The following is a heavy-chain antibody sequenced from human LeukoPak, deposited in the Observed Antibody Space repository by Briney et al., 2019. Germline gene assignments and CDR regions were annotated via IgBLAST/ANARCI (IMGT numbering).Heavy chain of an antibody. D-gene: IGHD6-19*01. V-gene: IGHV4-39*01. CDR3: ARHKQASSGWFISLDP. J-gene: IGHJ5*02. CDR2: IYYSGKT. CDR1: GGSIADTSYY. Sequence: SETLSLTFTVSGGSIADTSYYWGWIRQSPGKGLEWIGRIYYSGKTYYNPSLTSRVTISVDTSKNQISLTLTSVTAADTSLYYCARHKQASSGWFISLDPWGQGTLVIVSS.